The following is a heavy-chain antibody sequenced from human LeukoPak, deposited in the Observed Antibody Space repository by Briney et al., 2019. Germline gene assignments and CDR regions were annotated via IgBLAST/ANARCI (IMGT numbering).Heavy chain of an antibody. V-gene: IGHV3-21*01. J-gene: IGHJ5*02. D-gene: IGHD6-13*01. CDR1: GFTFSSYS. CDR2: ISSTSSHI. Sequence: NPGGSLRLSCVASGFTFSSYSMNWVRQAPGKGLEWVSSISSTSSHIYYADSVKGRFTISRDNAKNSLHLQMISLRAEDTAVYYCTSQASSSWYGNWFDPWGQGTLVTVSS. CDR3: TSQASSSWYGNWFDP.